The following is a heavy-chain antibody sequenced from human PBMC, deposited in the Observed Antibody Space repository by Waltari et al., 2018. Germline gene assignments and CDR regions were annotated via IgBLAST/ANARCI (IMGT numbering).Heavy chain of an antibody. V-gene: IGHV3-23*01. D-gene: IGHD6-13*01. CDR1: GFTFSSYA. CDR2: ISGSDDST. Sequence: EVLLLESGGGLVQPGGSLRLSCAVSGFTFSSYAMSWVRQAPGKGLEWVSAISGSDDSTYYADSGNGRFTISRDNSKNTLYLQMNSLRVEDTAVYYCAKNRGSIWYSEAYFDYWGQGTLVTVAS. CDR3: AKNRGSIWYSEAYFDY. J-gene: IGHJ4*02.